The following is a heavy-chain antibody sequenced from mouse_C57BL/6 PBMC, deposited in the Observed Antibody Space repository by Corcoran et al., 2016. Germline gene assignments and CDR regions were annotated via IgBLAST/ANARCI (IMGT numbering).Heavy chain of an antibody. Sequence: QIQLVQSGPELKKPGETVKISCKASGYTFTTYGMSWVKQAPGKGVKWMGWINTYSGVPTYADDIKGRFAFSLETSASTAYLQSNNLKNEDTATYFCARSGVYDGYYVTGYYAMDYWGQGTSVTVST. CDR1: GYTFTTYG. J-gene: IGHJ4*01. CDR2: INTYSGVP. CDR3: ARSGVYDGYYVTGYYAMDY. D-gene: IGHD2-3*01. V-gene: IGHV9-3*01.